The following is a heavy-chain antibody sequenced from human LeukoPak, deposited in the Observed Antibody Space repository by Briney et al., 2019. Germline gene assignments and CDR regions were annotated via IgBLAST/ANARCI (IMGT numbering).Heavy chain of an antibody. CDR2: INWNGGST. CDR1: GFTFSSYW. CDR3: AREGGSSWYFAYYYYYYMDV. D-gene: IGHD6-13*01. Sequence: QPGGSLRLSCAASGFTFSSYWMSWVRQAPGKGLEWVSGINWNGGSTGYADSVKGRFTISRDNAKNSLYLQMNSLRAEDTALYYCAREGGSSWYFAYYYYYYMDVWGKGTTVTVSS. J-gene: IGHJ6*03. V-gene: IGHV3-20*04.